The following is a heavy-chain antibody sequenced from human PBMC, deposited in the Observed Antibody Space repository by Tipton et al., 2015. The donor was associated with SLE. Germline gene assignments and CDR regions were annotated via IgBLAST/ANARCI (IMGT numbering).Heavy chain of an antibody. D-gene: IGHD2-8*01. J-gene: IGHJ4*02. CDR1: GFTFRSYA. CDR3: ATPYCPNGVCLP. Sequence: SLRLSCAASGFTFRSYAMSWVRQSPGKGLEWVSDISGSGTSTYYADSVKGRFTISRDNAKNSLYLQMNSLRAEDTAVYYCATPYCPNGVCLPWGQGTLVTVSS. CDR2: ISGSGTST. V-gene: IGHV3-23*01.